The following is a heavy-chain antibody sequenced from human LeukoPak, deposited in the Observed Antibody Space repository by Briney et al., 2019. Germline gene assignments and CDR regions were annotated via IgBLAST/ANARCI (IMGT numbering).Heavy chain of an antibody. Sequence: GGSLRLSCAASGFTFSSYSMYWVRQAPGKGLEWVSYISSSSSTIYYADSVKGRFTISRDNAKNSLYLQMNSLRDEDTAVYYCARAATGSQQWLAYYYYYYMDVWGKGTTVTVSS. CDR2: ISSSSSTI. CDR3: ARAATGSQQWLAYYYYYYMDV. J-gene: IGHJ6*03. D-gene: IGHD6-19*01. CDR1: GFTFSSYS. V-gene: IGHV3-48*02.